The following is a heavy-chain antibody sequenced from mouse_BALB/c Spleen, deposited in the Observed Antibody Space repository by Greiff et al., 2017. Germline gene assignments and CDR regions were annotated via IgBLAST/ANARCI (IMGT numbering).Heavy chain of an antibody. J-gene: IGHJ2*01. Sequence: VQLQRSGTVLARPGASVKMSCKASGYSFTSYWMHWVKQRPGQGLEWIGAIYPGNSDTSYNQKFKGKAKLTAVTSASTAYMELSSLTNEDSAVYYCTGDDYDGFDYWGQGTTLTVSS. CDR3: TGDDYDGFDY. V-gene: IGHV1-5*01. CDR1: GYSFTSYW. D-gene: IGHD2-4*01. CDR2: IYPGNSDT.